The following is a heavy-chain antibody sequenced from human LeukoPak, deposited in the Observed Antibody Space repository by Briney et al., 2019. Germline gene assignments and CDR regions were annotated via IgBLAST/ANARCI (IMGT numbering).Heavy chain of an antibody. CDR1: GYTFTCYY. V-gene: IGHV1-2*02. Sequence: ASVKVSCKASGYTFTCYYMHWVRQAPGQGLEWVGWINPNSGGTNYAQKFQGRVTMTRDTSISTAYMELSRLRSDDTAVYYCARAYSGYSYGYGYFDYWGQGTLVTVSS. CDR3: ARAYSGYSYGYGYFDY. CDR2: INPNSGGT. J-gene: IGHJ4*02. D-gene: IGHD5-18*01.